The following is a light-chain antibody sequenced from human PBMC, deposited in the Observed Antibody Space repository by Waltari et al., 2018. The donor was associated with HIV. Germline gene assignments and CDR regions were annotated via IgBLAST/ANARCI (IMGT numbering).Light chain of an antibody. CDR2: GNN. J-gene: IGLJ2*01. CDR1: SSNIGAGSA. Sequence: QSVLTQPPSVSGAPGQRVSISCTGSSSNIGAGSAVHWYQQLPGTAPKLLVFGNNIRPSGVPDRFSGSKSGTSASLAITGLQPEDEAHYYCQSYDRSLSVVFGGGTKLTVL. V-gene: IGLV1-40*01. CDR3: QSYDRSLSVV.